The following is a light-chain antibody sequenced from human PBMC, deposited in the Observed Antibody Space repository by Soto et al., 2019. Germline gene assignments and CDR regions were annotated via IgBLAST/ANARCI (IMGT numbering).Light chain of an antibody. CDR3: QRYDNLPYT. V-gene: IGKV1-33*01. CDR1: QDISNY. J-gene: IGKJ2*01. Sequence: DIQMTQSPSSLSASVGDRVTITCQASQDISNYLNWYQQKPGKAPKLLIYDASNLETGVPSRFSGSESGTDFTFTISSLQPEDIATYYCQRYDNLPYTFGQGTKLEIK. CDR2: DAS.